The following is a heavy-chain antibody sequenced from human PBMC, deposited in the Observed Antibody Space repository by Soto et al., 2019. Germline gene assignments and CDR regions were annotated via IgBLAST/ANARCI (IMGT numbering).Heavy chain of an antibody. J-gene: IGHJ6*02. CDR2: IIPIFGTA. V-gene: IGHV1-69*01. CDR1: GYTFTSYA. CDR3: ARATTEYIVVVPAARNYGMDV. Sequence: QVQLVQSGAEVKKPGASVKVSCKASGYTFTSYAISWVRQAPGQGLEWMGGIIPIFGTANYAQKFQGRVTITADESTSTAYMELSSLRSEDTAVYYCARATTEYIVVVPAARNYGMDVWGQGTTVTVSS. D-gene: IGHD2-2*01.